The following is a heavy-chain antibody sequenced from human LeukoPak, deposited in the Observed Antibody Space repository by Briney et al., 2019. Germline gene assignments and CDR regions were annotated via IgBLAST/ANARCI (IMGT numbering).Heavy chain of an antibody. CDR3: ASLCSGGSCSFHWFDP. J-gene: IGHJ5*02. CDR1: GGTFSSYA. CDR2: IIPIFGTA. V-gene: IGHV1-69*13. D-gene: IGHD2-15*01. Sequence: ASVKVSCKASGGTFSSYAISWVRQAPGQGLEWMGGIIPIFGTANYAQKFQGRVTITADESTSTAYMELSSLTSEDTAVYYCASLCSGGSCSFHWFDPWGQGTLVTVSS.